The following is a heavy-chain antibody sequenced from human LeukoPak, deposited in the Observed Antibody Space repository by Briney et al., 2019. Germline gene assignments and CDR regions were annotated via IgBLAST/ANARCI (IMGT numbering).Heavy chain of an antibody. CDR2: ISSSGSTI. CDR3: ARERAAAGIDY. Sequence: GGSLRLSCAASGFTFSDYYMSWIRQAPGRGLEWVSYISSSGSTIYYADSVKGRFTISRNNAKNSLYLQMNSLRAEDTAVYYCARERAAAGIDYWGQGTLVTVSS. V-gene: IGHV3-11*01. D-gene: IGHD6-13*01. CDR1: GFTFSDYY. J-gene: IGHJ4*02.